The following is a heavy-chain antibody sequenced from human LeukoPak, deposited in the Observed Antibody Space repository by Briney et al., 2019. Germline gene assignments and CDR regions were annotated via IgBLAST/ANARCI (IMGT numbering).Heavy chain of an antibody. D-gene: IGHD3-22*01. V-gene: IGHV3-23*01. Sequence: GGSLRLSCAASGFTFSSYGMSWVRQTPGKGLEWVSAISGSSDSTYYADSVKGRFTISRDNSKNTLYLQMNNLRAEDTAVYCCAKDSLGIWGHDSSGYYGYWGQGTLVTVSS. CDR2: ISGSSDST. CDR1: GFTFSSYG. CDR3: AKDSLGIWGHDSSGYYGY. J-gene: IGHJ4*02.